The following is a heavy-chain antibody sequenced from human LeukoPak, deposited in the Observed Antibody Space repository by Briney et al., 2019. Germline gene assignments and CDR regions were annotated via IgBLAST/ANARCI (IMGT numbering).Heavy chain of an antibody. CDR2: INPSGGST. CDR3: AKEARRDGFNFPYYYYMDV. V-gene: IGHV1-46*01. Sequence: GASVKVSCKASGYIFTSYYMHWVRQAPGQGLEWMGIINPSGGSTSYAQKFQGRVTMTRDMSTNTLYLQMNSLRAEDTAVYYCAKEARRDGFNFPYYYYMDVWGKGTTVTISS. D-gene: IGHD5-24*01. J-gene: IGHJ6*03. CDR1: GYIFTSYY.